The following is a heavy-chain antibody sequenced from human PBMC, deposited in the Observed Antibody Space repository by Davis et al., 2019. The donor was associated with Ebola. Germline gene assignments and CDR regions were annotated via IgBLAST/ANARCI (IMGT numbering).Heavy chain of an antibody. Sequence: PSETLSLTCDISGDSVSSNSGAWNWIRQSPSRGLEWLGRTYYSSKWYKDYAVSVKSRITINLDTSKNQFSLQLNSVTPEDTALYYCARGWLRTGLDVWGEGTTVTVSS. V-gene: IGHV6-1*01. CDR2: TYYSSKWYK. CDR3: ARGWLRTGLDV. CDR1: GDSVSSNSGA. D-gene: IGHD5-18*01. J-gene: IGHJ6*04.